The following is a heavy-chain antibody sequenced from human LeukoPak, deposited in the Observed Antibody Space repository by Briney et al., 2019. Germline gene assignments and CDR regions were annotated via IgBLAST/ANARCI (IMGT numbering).Heavy chain of an antibody. V-gene: IGHV1-46*01. CDR3: ARGRVYYYYYYYMDV. CDR2: INPSGGST. J-gene: IGHJ6*03. CDR1: GYTFTSYG. Sequence: ASVTVSYKASGYTFTSYGISWVRQAPGQGLEWMGIINPSGGSTSYAQKFQGRVTMTRDMSTSTVYMELSSLRSEDTAVYYCARGRVYYYYYYYMDVWGKGNTVTVSS.